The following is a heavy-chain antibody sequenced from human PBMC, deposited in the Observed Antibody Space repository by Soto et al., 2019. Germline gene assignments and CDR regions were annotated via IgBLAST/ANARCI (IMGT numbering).Heavy chain of an antibody. J-gene: IGHJ5*02. Sequence: PSETLSLTCAVSGGSISSSNWWSWVRQPPGKGLEWIGEIYHSGSTNYNPSLKSRVTISVDKSKNQFSLKLSSVTAADTAVYYCARAVKGRVGSGSYYEAWLDPWGQGTLVTVSS. CDR2: IYHSGST. D-gene: IGHD3-10*01. CDR1: GGSISSSNW. CDR3: ARAVKGRVGSGSYYEAWLDP. V-gene: IGHV4-4*02.